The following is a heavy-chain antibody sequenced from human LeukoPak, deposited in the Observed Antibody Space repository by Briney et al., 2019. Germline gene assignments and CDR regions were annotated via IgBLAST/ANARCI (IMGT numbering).Heavy chain of an antibody. D-gene: IGHD3-22*01. J-gene: IGHJ3*02. CDR2: IIPIFGTA. CDR3: AVYYYDSSGYSRGAFDI. V-gene: IGHV1-69*13. Sequence: GASVTVSCKASGYTFTSYGISWVRQAPGQGLEWMGGIIPIFGTANYAQKFQGRVTITADESTSTAYMELSSLRPEDTAVYYCAVYYYDSSGYSRGAFDIWGQGTMVTVSS. CDR1: GYTFTSYG.